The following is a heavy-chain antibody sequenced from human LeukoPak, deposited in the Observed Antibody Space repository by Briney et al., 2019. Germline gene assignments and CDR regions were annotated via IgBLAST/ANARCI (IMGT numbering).Heavy chain of an antibody. CDR3: ARRDGGDWFDP. J-gene: IGHJ5*02. Sequence: WMGCMNPNSGNTGYAQKFQGRVTITRNTSISTAYMELSSLRSEDTAVYYCARRDGGDWFDPWGQGTLVTVSS. CDR2: MNPNSGNT. D-gene: IGHD4-23*01. V-gene: IGHV1-8*03.